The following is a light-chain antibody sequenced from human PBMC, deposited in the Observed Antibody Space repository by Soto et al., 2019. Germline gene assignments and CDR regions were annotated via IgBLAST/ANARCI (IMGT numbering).Light chain of an antibody. J-gene: IGKJ3*01. Sequence: EIVLTQFPATLSLSPGERATLSCRASQSLHSNFLVWYQQKPGQAPRLLISSASRRATGIPERFSGSESGTAFTLTISRLDPEDFAVYYCHQSGSSPLTFGPGTKV. CDR1: QSLHSNF. V-gene: IGKV3-20*01. CDR2: SAS. CDR3: HQSGSSPLT.